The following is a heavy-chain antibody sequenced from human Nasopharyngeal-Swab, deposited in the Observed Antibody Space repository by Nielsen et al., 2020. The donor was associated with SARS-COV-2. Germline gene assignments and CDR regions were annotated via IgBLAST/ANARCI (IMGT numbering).Heavy chain of an antibody. CDR1: GYSFTSYW. V-gene: IGHV5-51*01. CDR3: ARRRAEYSGSYYGFDP. CDR2: IYPGDSDT. Sequence: GESLKIFCKGSGYSFTSYWIGWVRQMPGKGLEWMGIIYPGDSDTRYSPSFQGQVTISADKSISTAYLQWSSLKASDTAMYYCARRRAEYSGSYYGFDPWGQGTLVTVSS. J-gene: IGHJ5*02. D-gene: IGHD1-26*01.